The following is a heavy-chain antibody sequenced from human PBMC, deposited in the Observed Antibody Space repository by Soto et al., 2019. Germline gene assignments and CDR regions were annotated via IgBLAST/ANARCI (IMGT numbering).Heavy chain of an antibody. V-gene: IGHV3-30*18. J-gene: IGHJ5*02. CDR1: GFTFSGYG. CDR3: AKGGSSSARYFDT. D-gene: IGHD6-6*01. Sequence: QVQLVESGGGVVQPGRSLRLSCAASGFTFSGYGMHWVRQAPGKGLEWVAVISFEGSKKYYAKSVEGRFTISRDKSKNTLLLQMNSLRAEYTAVYYVAKGGSSSARYFDTWCQGTLVTVSS. CDR2: ISFEGSKK.